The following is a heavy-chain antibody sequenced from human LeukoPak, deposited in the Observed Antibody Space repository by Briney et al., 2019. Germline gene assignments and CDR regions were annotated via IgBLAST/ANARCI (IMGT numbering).Heavy chain of an antibody. CDR2: IDYSGST. J-gene: IGHJ5*02. CDR1: GGSISSYY. Sequence: PSETLSLTCTVSGGSISSYYWSWLRQPPGKGLEWIGYIDYSGSTNYNPSLKSRVTISVDTSKNQFSLKLNSVTATDAAVYYCARGTLITTVTSVDLYNWFDPWGQGTLVTVSS. D-gene: IGHD4-17*01. V-gene: IGHV4-59*01. CDR3: ARGTLITTVTSVDLYNWFDP.